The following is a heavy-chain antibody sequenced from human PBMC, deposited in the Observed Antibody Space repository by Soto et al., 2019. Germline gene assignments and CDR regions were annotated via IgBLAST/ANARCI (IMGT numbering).Heavy chain of an antibody. J-gene: IGHJ4*02. CDR3: ARDIASAGGDYFAS. CDR2: ISTGGAYM. Sequence: EVQLVESGGGLVKAGGSLRLFCTASGFTFRNYNMNWVRQAPGKGLEWVSSISTGGAYMFYADSVKGRFTISRDNAQNSLFLQIDSPRAEDTAVYYCARDIASAGGDYFASWGQETLVTVSS. V-gene: IGHV3-21*06. CDR1: GFTFRNYN. D-gene: IGHD2-21*01.